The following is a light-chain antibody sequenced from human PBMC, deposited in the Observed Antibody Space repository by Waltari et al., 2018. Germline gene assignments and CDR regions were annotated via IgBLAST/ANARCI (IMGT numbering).Light chain of an antibody. CDR1: KVGSNS. CDR3: QLWESSSDHPL. V-gene: IGLV3-21*02. J-gene: IGLJ3*02. Sequence: SNVLTQPPSVSVAPGQTATISCWGNKVGSNSVHWYQQKSGQAPILVLHDDYDRPSGIPERVSGASSGNTATLTISRVEDGDEADYYCQLWESSSDHPLFGGGTRLTVL. CDR2: DDY.